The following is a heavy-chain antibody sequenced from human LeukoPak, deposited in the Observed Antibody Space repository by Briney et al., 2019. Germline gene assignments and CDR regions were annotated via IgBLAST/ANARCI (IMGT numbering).Heavy chain of an antibody. V-gene: IGHV3-23*01. D-gene: IGHD1-26*01. Sequence: PGGSLRLSCAASGFTFSSYGMSWVRQAPGKGLEWVSGISGSGGSTYYADSVKGRFTISRDNSKNTLYLQMNSLRAEDTAVYYCAKDLVGASGFDYWGQGTLVTVSS. CDR3: AKDLVGASGFDY. CDR2: ISGSGGST. J-gene: IGHJ4*02. CDR1: GFTFSSYG.